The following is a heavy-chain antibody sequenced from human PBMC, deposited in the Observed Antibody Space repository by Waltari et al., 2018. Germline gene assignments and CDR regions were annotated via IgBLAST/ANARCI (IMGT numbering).Heavy chain of an antibody. J-gene: IGHJ4*02. CDR3: AKDIRNGWYADY. CDR1: GFDFGDYG. V-gene: IGHV3-30*02. CDR2: IRHDRSSE. D-gene: IGHD6-19*01. Sequence: QVQLVESGGGVVRPGGSLRLSCVASGFDFGDYGMHGLRQAQGKGLEWVAFIRHDRSSEHYGESVKGRFIISTENFKNTLYLQMNSLRIEDTGIYYCAKDIRNGWYADYLGQGTLVTVSS.